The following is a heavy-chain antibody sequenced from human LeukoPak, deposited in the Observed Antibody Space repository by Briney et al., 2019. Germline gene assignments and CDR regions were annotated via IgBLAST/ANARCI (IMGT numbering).Heavy chain of an antibody. Sequence: GASVKVSCKASGYTFSSYGINWVRLAPGRGPEWMASINPQKRDTHYAQNFQGRVTVTAGTSTNTAYMDLRSLRSDDTAIYYCARRKYGADYNGMDVWGQGTTVTVSS. CDR2: INPQKRDT. V-gene: IGHV1-18*01. J-gene: IGHJ6*02. D-gene: IGHD4/OR15-4a*01. CDR1: GYTFSSYG. CDR3: ARRKYGADYNGMDV.